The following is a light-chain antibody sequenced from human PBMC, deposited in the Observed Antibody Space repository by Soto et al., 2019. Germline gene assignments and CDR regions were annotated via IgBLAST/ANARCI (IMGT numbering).Light chain of an antibody. CDR3: QQRFDWPIT. CDR2: DAS. V-gene: IGKV3-11*01. J-gene: IGKJ5*01. Sequence: FTHSPWSLSFSPWQRSTLSSRSSQNVRNIYIGWYQQKPGQAPTLLIFDASNRATGIPARFSGSGSGIHFTLTISSLEPGDFAVYYCQQRFDWPITFGQGTRLEIK. CDR1: QNVRNIY.